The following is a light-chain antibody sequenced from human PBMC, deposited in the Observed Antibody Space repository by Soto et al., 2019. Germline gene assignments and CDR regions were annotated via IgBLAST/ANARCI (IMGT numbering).Light chain of an antibody. CDR3: ASWDDSLSVVV. CDR1: RSNIGSDY. Sequence: QSVLTQPPSASGTPGQRVTISCSGSRSNIGSDYVYWYRQFPGTAPKLLIYRNTQRSSGVPDRFSGSKSGTSASLAISGLRSEDEADYYCASWDDSLSVVVFGGGTKLTVL. CDR2: RNT. V-gene: IGLV1-47*01. J-gene: IGLJ2*01.